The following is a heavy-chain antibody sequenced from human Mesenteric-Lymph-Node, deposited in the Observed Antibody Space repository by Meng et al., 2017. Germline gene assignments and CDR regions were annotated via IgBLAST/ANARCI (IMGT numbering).Heavy chain of an antibody. CDR2: TRNKANSYTT. J-gene: IGHJ1*01. D-gene: IGHD1-26*01. CDR3: ARDVGATTD. V-gene: IGHV3-72*01. CDR1: GFTFSDHY. Sequence: GESLKISCAASGFTFSDHYMDWVRQAPGKGLEWVGRTRNKANSYTTEYAASVKGRFTISRDDSKNSLYLQMNSLRAEDTAVYYCARDVGATTDWGQGTLVTVSS.